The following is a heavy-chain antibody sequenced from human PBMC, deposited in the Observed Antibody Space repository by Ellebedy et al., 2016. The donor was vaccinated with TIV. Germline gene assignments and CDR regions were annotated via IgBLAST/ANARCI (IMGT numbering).Heavy chain of an antibody. CDR3: ARGTGYHPSSGMDV. V-gene: IGHV1-69*13. D-gene: IGHD3-9*01. CDR1: GYTFIELF. CDR2: IIPMFGTA. Sequence: ASVKVSCKVSGYTFIELFKHWVRQTPGKGLEWMGGIIPMFGTANYAQKFQGRVTITADAFTSTGYVELSSLTSEDTAVYYCARGTGYHPSSGMDVWGQGTTVTVS. J-gene: IGHJ6*02.